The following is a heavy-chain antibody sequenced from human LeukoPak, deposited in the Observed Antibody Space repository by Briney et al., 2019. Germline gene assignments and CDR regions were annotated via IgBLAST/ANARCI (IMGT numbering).Heavy chain of an antibody. CDR3: AKSAAGFWSGYDYYYMDV. Sequence: GRSLRLSCAASGLTFSSYGMHWVRQAPGKGLEWVAVIWYDGSNKYYADSVKGRFTISRDSSKNTLYLQMNSLRAEDTAVYYCAKSAAGFWSGYDYYYMDVWGKGTTVTVSS. D-gene: IGHD3-3*01. V-gene: IGHV3-33*06. CDR2: IWYDGSNK. J-gene: IGHJ6*03. CDR1: GLTFSSYG.